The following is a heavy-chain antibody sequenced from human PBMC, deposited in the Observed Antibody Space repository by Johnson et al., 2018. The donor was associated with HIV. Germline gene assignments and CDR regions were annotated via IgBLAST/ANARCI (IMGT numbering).Heavy chain of an antibody. V-gene: IGHV3-9*01. D-gene: IGHD3-22*01. CDR3: AQGGGYGEDDVFDI. CDR2: ISWNSGSI. J-gene: IGHJ3*02. CDR1: GFTFDDYA. Sequence: VQLVESGGGLVQPGRSLRLSCAASGFTFDDYAMHWVRQAPGKGLEWVSGISWNSGSIGYADSVKGRFTISRDNSKNSLYLQMNSLRPEDTALYYCAQGGGYGEDDVFDIWGQGTMVTVSS.